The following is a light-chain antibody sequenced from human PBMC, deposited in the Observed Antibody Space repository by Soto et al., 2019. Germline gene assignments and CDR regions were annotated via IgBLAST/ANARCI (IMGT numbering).Light chain of an antibody. CDR1: QSLLYNNTYNY. V-gene: IGKV2-28*01. J-gene: IGKJ5*01. CDR3: MQALQSLT. CDR2: FGS. Sequence: EIVMTQSPLTLPVTPGEPASISCRSSQSLLYNNTYNYLDWYVQKPGQSPQLLTYFGSNRAPGGPDRFSGSGSGTDFTLKINRVEAEDVGTYYCMQALQSLTFGQGTRLEIQ.